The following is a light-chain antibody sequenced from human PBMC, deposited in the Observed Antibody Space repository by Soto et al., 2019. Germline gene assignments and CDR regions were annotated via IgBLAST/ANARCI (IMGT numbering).Light chain of an antibody. CDR1: SSDVGGYNY. J-gene: IGLJ1*01. CDR2: DVS. CDR3: SSYAGSNSLV. Sequence: QSVLTQPPSASGSLGQSVTISCTGTSSDVGGYNYVSWYQQHPGKAPKLLIYDVSHRPSGVPDRFSGSKSVNTASLTVSGLQAEDETDYYCSSYAGSNSLVFGTGTKLTVL. V-gene: IGLV2-8*01.